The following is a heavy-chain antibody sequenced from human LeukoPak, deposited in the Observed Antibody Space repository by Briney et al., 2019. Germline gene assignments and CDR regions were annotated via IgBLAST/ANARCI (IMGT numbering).Heavy chain of an antibody. CDR3: ARAGPPYYYDSSGPNWFDP. Sequence: GGSLRLSCAASGFTFSSYAMHWVRQAPGKGLEWVAVISYDGSNKYYADSVKGRFTISRDNSKNTLYLQMNSLRAEDTAVYYCARAGPPYYYDSSGPNWFDPWGRGTLVTVSS. J-gene: IGHJ5*02. CDR2: ISYDGSNK. CDR1: GFTFSSYA. V-gene: IGHV3-30*04. D-gene: IGHD3-22*01.